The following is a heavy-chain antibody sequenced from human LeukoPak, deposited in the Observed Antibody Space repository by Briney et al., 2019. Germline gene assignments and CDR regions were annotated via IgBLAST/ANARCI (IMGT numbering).Heavy chain of an antibody. CDR2: IYTSGST. V-gene: IGHV4-61*02. Sequence: SQTLSLTCTVSGGSISSASYYWSWIRQPAGKGLEWIGRIYTSGSTNYNPSLKSRVTISVNTSKNQFSLKLSSVTAADTAVYYCAMRERLAAAFDYWGQGTLVTVSS. CDR1: GGSISSASYY. J-gene: IGHJ4*02. D-gene: IGHD6-13*01. CDR3: AMRERLAAAFDY.